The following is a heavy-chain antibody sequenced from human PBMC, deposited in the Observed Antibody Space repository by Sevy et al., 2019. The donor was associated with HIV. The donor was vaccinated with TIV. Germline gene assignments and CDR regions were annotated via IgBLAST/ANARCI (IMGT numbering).Heavy chain of an antibody. CDR2: ISHGTTVK. CDR3: ARDADWSLNY. Sequence: GGSLRLSCAASGFTFSDYVMHWVRQAPGKGLEWLARISHGTTVKYYADSLKGRFTISRDSSKNTLYLQMNSLRHEDTAVYHCARDADWSLNYWGQGTLVTVSS. J-gene: IGHJ4*02. CDR1: GFTFSDYV. D-gene: IGHD3-9*01. V-gene: IGHV3-30*04.